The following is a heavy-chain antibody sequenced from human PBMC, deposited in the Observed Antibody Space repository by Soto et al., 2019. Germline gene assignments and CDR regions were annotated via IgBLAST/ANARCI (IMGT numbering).Heavy chain of an antibody. J-gene: IGHJ4*02. Sequence: EVQLVESGEGLVQPGGSLRLSCAASGFTFSSYAMHWVRQAPGRGLEYVSAISSDGHTTYYVDSVKGRFTISRDNSKNTLYLQMGSLRAEDTALYYCARTEYDFWNSYPQGYFDHWGQGALVTVSS. CDR1: GFTFSSYA. CDR3: ARTEYDFWNSYPQGYFDH. D-gene: IGHD3-3*01. CDR2: ISSDGHTT. V-gene: IGHV3-64*02.